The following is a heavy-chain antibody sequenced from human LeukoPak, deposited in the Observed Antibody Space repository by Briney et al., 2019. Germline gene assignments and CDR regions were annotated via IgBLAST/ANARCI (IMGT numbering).Heavy chain of an antibody. D-gene: IGHD6-13*01. Sequence: GGSLRLSCAASGFTFDDYTMHWVRQAPGKGLEWVAVIWYDGSNKYYADSVKGRFTISRDNSKNTLYLQMNSLRAEDTAVYYCARDRVAAAGLDPWGQGTLVTVSS. CDR2: IWYDGSNK. V-gene: IGHV3-33*08. J-gene: IGHJ5*02. CDR3: ARDRVAAAGLDP. CDR1: GFTFDDYT.